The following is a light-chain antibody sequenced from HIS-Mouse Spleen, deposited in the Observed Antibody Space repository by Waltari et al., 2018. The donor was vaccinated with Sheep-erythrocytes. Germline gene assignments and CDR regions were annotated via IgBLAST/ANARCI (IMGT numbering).Light chain of an antibody. CDR3: CSYAGSSTPWV. J-gene: IGLJ3*02. Sequence: QSALTQPASVSGSPGQSITISCTGTSSDVGSYNLVSWYQQHPGKAPKLMIYEGSKRPSGGSKRFSGSKACNTASLTISGLQAEDEADYYCCSYAGSSTPWVFGGGTKLTVL. CDR2: EGS. V-gene: IGLV2-23*01. CDR1: SSDVGSYNL.